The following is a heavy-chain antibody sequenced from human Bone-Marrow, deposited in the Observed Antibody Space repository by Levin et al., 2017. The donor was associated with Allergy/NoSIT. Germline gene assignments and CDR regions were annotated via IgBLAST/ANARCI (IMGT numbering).Heavy chain of an antibody. V-gene: IGHV1-18*01. J-gene: IGHJ4*02. Sequence: RASVKVSCKASGYIVTTYGVAWVRQAPGQGPEWLGWINAYNGNTRYPQNFQDRVTMTTDTSTNTAYMELTSLTSDDTAVYYCARAVAYDSSGHYLYYFDYWGQGTQVIVSS. CDR2: INAYNGNT. CDR1: GYIVTTYG. D-gene: IGHD3-22*01. CDR3: ARAVAYDSSGHYLYYFDY.